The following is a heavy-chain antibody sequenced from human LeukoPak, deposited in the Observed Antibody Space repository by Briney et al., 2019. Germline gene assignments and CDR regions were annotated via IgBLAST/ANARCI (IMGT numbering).Heavy chain of an antibody. D-gene: IGHD2-8*02. J-gene: IGHJ5*02. CDR2: VYGTGNT. V-gene: IGHV4-59*08. CDR1: GGSICSFY. CDR3: ARHAVVLEYGYWFDP. Sequence: SETLSLTCTVSGGSICSFYWSWIRQPPAKGPEWIANVYGTGNTNSNPSLRGRVTMSLDTSKNQFSRRVRSVTAAHTAIYYCARHAVVLEYGYWFDPWGQGILVTVSS.